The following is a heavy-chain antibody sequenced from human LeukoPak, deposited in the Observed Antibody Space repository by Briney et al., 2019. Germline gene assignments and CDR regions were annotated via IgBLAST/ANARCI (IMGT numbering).Heavy chain of an antibody. CDR3: ARDGMVQKLSYMDI. J-gene: IGHJ6*03. Sequence: GSVKVSCKASGYTFPNNYIHWVRQAPAHGLEWMGVMNPTDGSRSHSSKFQARLTMTRDVSTSTAYMELRSLRSDDTAVYYCARDGMVQKLSYMDIWGDGTTVSVSS. CDR2: MNPTDGSR. D-gene: IGHD3-10*01. V-gene: IGHV1-46*01. CDR1: GYTFPNNY.